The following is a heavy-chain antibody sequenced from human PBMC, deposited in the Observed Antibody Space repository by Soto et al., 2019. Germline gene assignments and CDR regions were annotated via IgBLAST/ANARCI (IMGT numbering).Heavy chain of an antibody. Sequence: SETLSLTCTISGGSISSYYWSWIRQPPGKGLEWIGYFYYSGSTNNNPSLKSRVTISVDTSKNQFFLKLTSVIAADTAMYYCARHVHSSSWGIDVWGQGTTVTVSS. J-gene: IGHJ6*02. CDR1: GGSISSYY. D-gene: IGHD6-13*01. CDR3: ARHVHSSSWGIDV. V-gene: IGHV4-59*08. CDR2: FYYSGST.